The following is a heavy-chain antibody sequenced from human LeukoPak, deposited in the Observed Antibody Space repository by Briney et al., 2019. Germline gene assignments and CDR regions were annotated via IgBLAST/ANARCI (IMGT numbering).Heavy chain of an antibody. V-gene: IGHV4-59*01. D-gene: IGHD3-10*01. CDR3: ARGAMVRGVIRPTFDY. Sequence: SETLSLTCTVSGGSISSYYWSWIRQPPGKGLEWIGDIYYSGSTNYNPSLESRVTISVDTSKNQFSLKLSSVTAADTAVYYCARGAMVRGVIRPTFDYWGQGTLVTVSS. J-gene: IGHJ4*02. CDR2: IYYSGST. CDR1: GGSISSYY.